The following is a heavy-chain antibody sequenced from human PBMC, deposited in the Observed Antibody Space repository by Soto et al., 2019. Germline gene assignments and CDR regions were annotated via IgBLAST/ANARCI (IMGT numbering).Heavy chain of an antibody. J-gene: IGHJ5*01. CDR1: GGSVRAPDW. D-gene: IGHD1-1*01. V-gene: IGHV4-4*02. Sequence: SETLSLTCTLSGGSVRAPDWWNWVRQSADKGLEWIAEVHISGHSNYNPSLRSRVSVSIDSSKNQFYLNLNSVTAADTAIYYCARVRQGCSANNCYFDPWGQGTQVTVSS. CDR2: VHISGHS. CDR3: ARVRQGCSANNCYFDP.